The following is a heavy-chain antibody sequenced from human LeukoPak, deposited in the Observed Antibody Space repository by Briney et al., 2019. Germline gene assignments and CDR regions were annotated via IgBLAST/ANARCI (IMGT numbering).Heavy chain of an antibody. Sequence: ASVKVSCKASGYTFTDYNIHWVRQAPGQGLEWMGWINPNSGGTNYAQKFQGRVTMTRDTSIGTAYMDLSSLISDDTAVYYCATHPFDFWGHGTLVTVSS. J-gene: IGHJ4*01. CDR1: GYTFTDYN. V-gene: IGHV1-2*02. CDR2: INPNSGGT. CDR3: ATHPFDF.